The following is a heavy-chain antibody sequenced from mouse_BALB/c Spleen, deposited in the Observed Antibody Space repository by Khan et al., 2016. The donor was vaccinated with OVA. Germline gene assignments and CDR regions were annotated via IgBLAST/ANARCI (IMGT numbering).Heavy chain of an antibody. V-gene: IGHV2-6-1*01. J-gene: IGHJ4*01. CDR2: IWSDGGT. CDR1: GFSLTNYG. CDR3: ARQPCYHYKIMDY. D-gene: IGHD2-4*01. Sequence: QVQLKQSGPGLVAPSQSLSITCTISGFSLTNYGVRWVRQPPGKGLEWRVVIWSDGGTTYNSALQSRLTITKDNSTSQVFLKMNSLQSDDTAIYVTARQPCYHYKIMDYWGQGTSVTVSS.